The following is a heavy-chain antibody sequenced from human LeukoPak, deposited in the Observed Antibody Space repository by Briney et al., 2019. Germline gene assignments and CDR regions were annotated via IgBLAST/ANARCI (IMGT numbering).Heavy chain of an antibody. V-gene: IGHV1-2*02. CDR1: GYTFTGYY. CDR3: ARDPQDCSGGSCYAGLYYMDV. J-gene: IGHJ6*03. CDR2: INPNSGGT. D-gene: IGHD2-15*01. Sequence: ASVTVSCKASGYTFTGYYMHWVRQAPGQGLEWMGWINPNSGGTNYAQKFQGRVTMTRDTSISTAYMELSRPRSDDTAVYYCARDPQDCSGGSCYAGLYYMDVWGKGTTVTVSS.